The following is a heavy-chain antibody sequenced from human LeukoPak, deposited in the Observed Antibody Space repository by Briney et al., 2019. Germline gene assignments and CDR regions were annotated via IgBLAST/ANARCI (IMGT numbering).Heavy chain of an antibody. J-gene: IGHJ4*02. CDR2: IYHSGSP. D-gene: IGHD1-1*01. CDR3: ARVNINNWHSCDY. V-gene: IGHV4-4*02. Sequence: SETLSLTCAVSGGSISSNNWWGWVRQPSGKGLEWIGEIYHSGSPNYNPSLKSRVTISVDKSRNHFSLNLSSVTAADTAVYYCARVNINNWHSCDYWGQGTLVTVSS. CDR1: GGSISSNNW.